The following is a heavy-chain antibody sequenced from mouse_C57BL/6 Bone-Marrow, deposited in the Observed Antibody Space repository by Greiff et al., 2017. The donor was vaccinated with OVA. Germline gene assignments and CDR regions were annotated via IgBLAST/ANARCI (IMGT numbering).Heavy chain of an antibody. D-gene: IGHD2-5*01. CDR1: GYTFTDYD. CDR3: TRGYSNYYAMDY. CDR2: LDPETGGT. J-gene: IGHJ4*01. Sequence: QVQLQQSGAELVRPGASVTLSCKASGYTFTDYDMHWVKQTPVHGLDWIGALDPETGGTGYNQKFKGKAIMTADKSSSTASMELRSLTSEDSAVYYCTRGYSNYYAMDYWGQGTSVTVSS. V-gene: IGHV1-15*01.